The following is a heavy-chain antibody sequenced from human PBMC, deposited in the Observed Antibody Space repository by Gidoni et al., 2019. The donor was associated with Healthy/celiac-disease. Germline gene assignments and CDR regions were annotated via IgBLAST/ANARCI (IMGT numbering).Heavy chain of an antibody. D-gene: IGHD4-17*01. Sequence: QLQLVQSGAEEKKPGSSIKVSCMSSCYTFTSYTLHWVRQAPGQRLEWMGWINHGNGDTQYSQKFQDRVTITQDTSATTAYMELSSLRSEDAAVFYCAREGRYGEYIDYWGQGTLVTVSS. J-gene: IGHJ4*02. V-gene: IGHV1-3*05. CDR3: AREGRYGEYIDY. CDR2: INHGNGDT. CDR1: CYTFTSYT.